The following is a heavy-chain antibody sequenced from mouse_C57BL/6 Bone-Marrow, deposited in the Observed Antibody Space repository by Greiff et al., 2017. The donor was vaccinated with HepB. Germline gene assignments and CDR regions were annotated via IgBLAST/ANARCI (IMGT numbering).Heavy chain of an antibody. V-gene: IGHV1-54*01. Sequence: VQLQQSGAELVRPGTSVKVSCKASGYAFTNYLIEWVKQRPGQGLEWIGVINPGSGGTNYNEKFKGKATLTADKSSSTAYMQLSSLTSEDSAVYFCARRRFDGYYEDWYFDVWGTGTTVTVSS. D-gene: IGHD2-3*01. CDR2: INPGSGGT. J-gene: IGHJ1*03. CDR1: GYAFTNYL. CDR3: ARRRFDGYYEDWYFDV.